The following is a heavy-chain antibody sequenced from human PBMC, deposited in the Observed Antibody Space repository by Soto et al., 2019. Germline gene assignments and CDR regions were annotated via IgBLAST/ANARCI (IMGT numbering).Heavy chain of an antibody. V-gene: IGHV4-31*03. CDR3: ARRDRSGFSYWLDT. Sequence: QVQLQESGPGLVKPSQTLSLTCTVSGGSISSGDYYWSWIRQHPGKGPEWIGTIYFSGTTYYNPSLKSRVTISVHTSKNQFSLNLSSVTAADTAVYYCARRDRSGFSYWLDTWGQGTLVTVSS. CDR2: IYFSGTT. D-gene: IGHD3-22*01. CDR1: GGSISSGDYY. J-gene: IGHJ5*02.